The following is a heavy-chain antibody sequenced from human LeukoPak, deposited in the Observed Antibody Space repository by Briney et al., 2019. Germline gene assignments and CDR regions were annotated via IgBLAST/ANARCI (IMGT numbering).Heavy chain of an antibody. D-gene: IGHD6-13*01. Sequence: GGSLRLSCAASGFTFSSYDMHWVRQVTGKGLEWVSAIDTAGDTYYPGSVKGRFTTSRENAKNSLFLQMSSLRAGDTAVYYCTRELWSGSGIAPFDDWGQGTLVTVSS. V-gene: IGHV3-13*04. CDR3: TRELWSGSGIAPFDD. J-gene: IGHJ4*02. CDR1: GFTFSSYD. CDR2: IDTAGDT.